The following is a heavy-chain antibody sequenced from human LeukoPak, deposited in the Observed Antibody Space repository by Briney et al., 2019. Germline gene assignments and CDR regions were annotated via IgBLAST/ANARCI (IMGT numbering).Heavy chain of an antibody. V-gene: IGHV3-30*02. CDR2: IRYDGGIK. D-gene: IGHD6-19*01. J-gene: IGHJ5*02. Sequence: PGGSLRLSCAASGFTFNTYVMHWVRQAPGKGLEWVAFIRYDGGIKYYVDSVKGRFTISRDNSKNALYLQMNSLRGEDTAVYYCAKDSGSGWYEAHFDPWGQGTLVTVSS. CDR3: AKDSGSGWYEAHFDP. CDR1: GFTFNTYV.